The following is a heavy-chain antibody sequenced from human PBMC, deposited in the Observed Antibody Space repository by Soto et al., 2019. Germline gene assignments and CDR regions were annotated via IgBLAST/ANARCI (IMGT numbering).Heavy chain of an antibody. CDR3: AKDHWNYGYFDY. D-gene: IGHD1-7*01. Sequence: GGSLRLSCAASGFTFSSYGMHWVRQAPGKGLEWVAVISYDGSNKYYADSVKGRFTISRDNSKNTLYLQMNSLRAEDTAVYYCAKDHWNYGYFDYWGQGTLVTVSS. V-gene: IGHV3-30*18. CDR1: GFTFSSYG. J-gene: IGHJ4*02. CDR2: ISYDGSNK.